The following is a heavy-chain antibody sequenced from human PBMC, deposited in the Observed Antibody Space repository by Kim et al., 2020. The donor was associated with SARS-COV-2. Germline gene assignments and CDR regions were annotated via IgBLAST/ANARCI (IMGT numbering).Heavy chain of an antibody. D-gene: IGHD3-22*01. J-gene: IGHJ6*02. CDR1: GFIISDHY. CDR2: IRKKENSYTT. CDR3: AMIIIVVVRGVDYYGMDV. V-gene: IGHV3-72*01. Sequence: GGSLRLSCGAFGFIISDHYMDWVRQAPGKGLEWVGRIRKKENSYTTEYAASVKGRFTISRDDSKNTFYLQMESLKTEDTAIYYCAMIIIVVVRGVDYYGMDVWGQGTTVTVSS.